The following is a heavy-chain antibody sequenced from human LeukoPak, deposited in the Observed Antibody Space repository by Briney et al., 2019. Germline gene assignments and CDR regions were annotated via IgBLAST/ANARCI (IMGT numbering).Heavy chain of an antibody. D-gene: IGHD3-10*01. CDR1: GFTFGDYA. Sequence: GRSLRLSCTASGFTFGDYAMSWVRQAPGKGLEWVGFIRSKAYGGTTEYAASVKGRFTISRDDSKSIAYLQMNSLKTEDTAVYYCTSRMVRGVIPDGFDYWGQGTLVTVSS. CDR2: IRSKAYGGTT. J-gene: IGHJ4*02. V-gene: IGHV3-49*04. CDR3: TSRMVRGVIPDGFDY.